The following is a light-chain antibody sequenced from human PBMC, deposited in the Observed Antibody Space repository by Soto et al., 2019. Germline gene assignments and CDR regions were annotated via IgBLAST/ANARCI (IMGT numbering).Light chain of an antibody. V-gene: IGKV3-20*01. CDR2: GAS. Sequence: EIVLTQSPGTLSLSPGERATLSCRASQSVSSSYLAWYQQKPGQAPRLLIYGASSRATGIPDRFSGSGSGTAFTLTISRLEPADFAVYYCQQYGSSYTFGQGTKLEIK. CDR3: QQYGSSYT. J-gene: IGKJ2*01. CDR1: QSVSSSY.